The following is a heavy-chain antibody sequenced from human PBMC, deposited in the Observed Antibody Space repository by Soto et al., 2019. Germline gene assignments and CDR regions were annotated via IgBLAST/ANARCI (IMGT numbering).Heavy chain of an antibody. D-gene: IGHD6-13*01. V-gene: IGHV2-5*02. CDR2: IYWDDDH. Sequence: QITLKESGPTLVRPTQTLTLTCTFSGFSLSTSGVGVGWIRQPPGKALEWLALIYWDDDHRYSPSLKTRLTIXKGXSKNQVVLTMTKLDPADTATYYCAREVYSSTYFDSWGQGTLVTVSS. CDR1: GFSLSTSGVG. CDR3: AREVYSSTYFDS. J-gene: IGHJ4*02.